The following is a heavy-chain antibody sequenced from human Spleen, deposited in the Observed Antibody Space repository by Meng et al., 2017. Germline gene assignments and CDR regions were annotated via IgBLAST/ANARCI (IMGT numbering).Heavy chain of an antibody. Sequence: QVQLVQSGAEVKKPGASVKLSCKASGYIFTDYFIHWVRQAPGQGLEWMGTINPSNGGTNYVQKFQGRLTVTRDTSTSTVYMDLSSLISEDTAVYYCAREKSPGHFDFWGQGTLVTVSS. CDR2: INPSNGGT. CDR3: AREKSPGHFDF. J-gene: IGHJ4*02. V-gene: IGHV1-46*01. CDR1: GYIFTDYF.